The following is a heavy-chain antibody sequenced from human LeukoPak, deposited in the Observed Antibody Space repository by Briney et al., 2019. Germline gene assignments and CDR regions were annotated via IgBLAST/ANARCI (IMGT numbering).Heavy chain of an antibody. CDR2: IYYSGST. V-gene: IGHV4-39*01. CDR3: ARRNRYCSSTSCLQEPRYNWFDP. Sequence: SETLSLTCTVSGGSISSSSYYWGWIRQPPGKGREWIGSIYYSGSTYYNPSLKSRVTISVDTSKNQFSLKLSSVTAADTAVYYCARRNRYCSSTSCLQEPRYNWFDPWGQGTLVTVSS. D-gene: IGHD2-2*01. CDR1: GGSISSSSYY. J-gene: IGHJ5*02.